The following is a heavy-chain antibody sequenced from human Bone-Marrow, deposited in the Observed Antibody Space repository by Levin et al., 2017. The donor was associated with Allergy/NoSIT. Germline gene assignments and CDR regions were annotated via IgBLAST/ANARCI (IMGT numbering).Heavy chain of an antibody. J-gene: IGHJ3*02. CDR1: GFTFSNAW. CDR2: IKSKTDGGTT. V-gene: IGHV3-15*01. D-gene: IGHD2-15*01. Sequence: GESLKISCAASGFTFSNAWMSWVRQAPGKGLEWVGRIKSKTDGGTTDYAAPVKGRFTISRDDSKNTLYLQMNSLKTEDTAVYYCTTDLLGSGSGRLVNAFDIWGQGTMVTVSS. CDR3: TTDLLGSGSGRLVNAFDI.